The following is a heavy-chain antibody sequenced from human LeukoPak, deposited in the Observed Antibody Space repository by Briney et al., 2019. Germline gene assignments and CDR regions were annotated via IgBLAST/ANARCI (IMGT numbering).Heavy chain of an antibody. D-gene: IGHD1-26*01. CDR3: ASSGSPNVGGY. Sequence: SVKVSCKASGGTFSSYAISWVRQAPGQGLEWMGGIIPIFGTANYAQKFQGRVTITADESTSTAYMELSSLRFEDTAVYYCASSGSPNVGGYWGQGTLVTVSS. CDR2: IIPIFGTA. J-gene: IGHJ4*02. V-gene: IGHV1-69*13. CDR1: GGTFSSYA.